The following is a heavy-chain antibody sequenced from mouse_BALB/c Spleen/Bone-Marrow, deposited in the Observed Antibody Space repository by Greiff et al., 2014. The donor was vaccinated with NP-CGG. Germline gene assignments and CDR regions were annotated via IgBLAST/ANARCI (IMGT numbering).Heavy chain of an antibody. J-gene: IGHJ1*01. D-gene: IGHD2-4*01. CDR3: ARGLRDWYFDV. V-gene: IGHV1-7*01. CDR2: INPGTGNT. CDR1: GYTFTTYW. Sequence: VQLQESGAELAKPGASVKMSCKASGYTFTTYWIHWVKQRPGQGLEWIGYINPGTGNTEYNQKFRDRATLTADKSSSTPYMRLSSLTSEDSAVYYCARGLRDWYFDVWGAGTTVTVSS.